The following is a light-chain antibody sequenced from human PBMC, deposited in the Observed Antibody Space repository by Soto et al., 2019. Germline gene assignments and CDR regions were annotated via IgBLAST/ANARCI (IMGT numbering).Light chain of an antibody. J-gene: IGLJ3*02. V-gene: IGLV4-69*01. CDR1: SGHSDYA. CDR2: VTSDGSH. Sequence: QSVLTQSPSASASPGASVKLTCTLSSGHSDYAIAWHQQQPETGPRYLMKVTSDGSHTKGDGIPDRFSGSSSGADLSLTIPSPRSDDEADYYCQAWGTGWVFGGGTKLTVL. CDR3: QAWGTGWV.